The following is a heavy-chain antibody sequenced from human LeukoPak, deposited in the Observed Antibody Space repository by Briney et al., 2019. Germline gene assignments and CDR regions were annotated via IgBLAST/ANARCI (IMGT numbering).Heavy chain of an antibody. CDR2: IYYSGST. CDR3: ARYLVSEMATIRGYFDY. V-gene: IGHV4-59*01. Sequence: KTSETLSLTYTVSGGSISSYYWSWIRQPPGKGLEWIGYIYYSGSTNYNPSLKSRVTIAVDTSKNQFSLKLSSVTAADTAVYYCARYLVSEMATIRGYFDYWGQGTLVTVSS. D-gene: IGHD5-24*01. J-gene: IGHJ4*02. CDR1: GGSISSYY.